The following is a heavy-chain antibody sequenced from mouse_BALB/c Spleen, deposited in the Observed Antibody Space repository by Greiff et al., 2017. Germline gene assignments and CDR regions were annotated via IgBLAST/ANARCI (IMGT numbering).Heavy chain of an antibody. J-gene: IGHJ2*01. CDR1: GFTFSSFG. Sequence: DVKLVESGGGLVQPGGSRKLSCAASGFTFSSFGMHWVRQAPEKGLEWVAYISSGSSTIYYADTVKGRFTISRDNPKNTLFLQMTSLRSEDTAMYYCAFNSFDYWGQGTTLTVSS. CDR2: ISSGSSTI. CDR3: AFNSFDY. V-gene: IGHV5-17*02.